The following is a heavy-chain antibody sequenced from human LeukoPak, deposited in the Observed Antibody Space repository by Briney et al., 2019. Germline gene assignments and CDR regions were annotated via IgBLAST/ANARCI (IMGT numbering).Heavy chain of an antibody. CDR2: IYPGDSDT. CDR1: GYSFTSYW. Sequence: GESLQISCQGSGYSFTSYWISWVRQLPGKGLEWMGIIYPGDSDTRYSPSFQGQVTISADKSISTAYLQWSSLKASDTAMYYCARLRQRTVPWFDPWGQGTLVTVSS. CDR3: ARLRQRTVPWFDP. J-gene: IGHJ5*02. V-gene: IGHV5-51*01. D-gene: IGHD1-14*01.